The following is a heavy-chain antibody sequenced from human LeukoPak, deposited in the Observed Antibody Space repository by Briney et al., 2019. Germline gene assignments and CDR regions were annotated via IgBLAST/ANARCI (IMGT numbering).Heavy chain of an antibody. CDR2: TYYRGTP. CDR3: AKEPEYGTSYWAFHI. J-gene: IGHJ3*02. V-gene: IGHV4-59*12. Sequence: PSETLSLTCTVSGGSISSYYWSWIRQPPGKGLEWVGQTYYRGTPNYNPSVKSRVTISIDTSKNQFSLQLNSVTPEDTAVYYCAKEPEYGTSYWAFHIWGQGTLVTVSS. D-gene: IGHD6-6*01. CDR1: GGSISSYY.